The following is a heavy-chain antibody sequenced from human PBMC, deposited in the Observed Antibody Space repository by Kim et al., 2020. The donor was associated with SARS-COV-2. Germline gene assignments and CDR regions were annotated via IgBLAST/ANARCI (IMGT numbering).Heavy chain of an antibody. V-gene: IGHV3-53*01. CDR3: AREKHSWLVRHGMDV. D-gene: IGHD6-19*01. CDR2: IYSGGST. Sequence: GGSLRLSCAASGFTVSSNYMSWVRQAPGKGLEWVSVIYSGGSTYYADSVKGRFTISRDNSKNTLYLQMNSLRAEDTAVYYCAREKHSWLVRHGMDVWGEGTTVTVSS. CDR1: GFTVSSNY. J-gene: IGHJ6*04.